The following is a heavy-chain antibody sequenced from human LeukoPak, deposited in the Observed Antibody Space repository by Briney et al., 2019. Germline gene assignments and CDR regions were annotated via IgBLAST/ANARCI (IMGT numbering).Heavy chain of an antibody. D-gene: IGHD5/OR15-5a*01. Sequence: PSETLSLTCTVSGNSISSSYYWGWIRQPPEKGLEWIGEINHVGATNYNPSLKSRVTISVDTSKKQFSLNLTSVTAADTAVYYCAIDLSAVSNYWSQGTQVTVSS. CDR3: AIDLSAVSNY. V-gene: IGHV4-38-2*02. CDR2: INHVGAT. J-gene: IGHJ4*02. CDR1: GNSISSSYY.